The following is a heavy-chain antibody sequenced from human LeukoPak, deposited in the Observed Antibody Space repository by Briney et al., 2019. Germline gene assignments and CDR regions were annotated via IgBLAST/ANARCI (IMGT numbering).Heavy chain of an antibody. V-gene: IGHV3-23*01. Sequence: PGGSLRLSCATSGFTFTNYAMTWVRQAPGKGLEWVSAISGSGGDTYCADSVKGRFTISRDNSKNTLYLQMNSLRAEDTAVYYCTRRTSTNSGYFDYWGQGTLVTVSS. J-gene: IGHJ4*02. CDR2: ISGSGGDT. CDR3: TRRTSTNSGYFDY. CDR1: GFTFTNYA. D-gene: IGHD5-24*01.